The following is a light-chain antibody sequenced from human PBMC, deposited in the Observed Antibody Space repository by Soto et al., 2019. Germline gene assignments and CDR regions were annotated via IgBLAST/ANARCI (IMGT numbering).Light chain of an antibody. J-gene: IGLJ2*01. CDR2: SNN. Sequence: QSVLTQPPSASGTPGQRVTISCSGSSSNIGSNTVNWYQQHPGTAPKLLIYSNNQRPSGVPDRFSGSKSGTTASLAIIWLQSEDEADYYCAAWDDSLNGVVFGGGTKLTVL. CDR1: SSNIGSNT. CDR3: AAWDDSLNGVV. V-gene: IGLV1-44*01.